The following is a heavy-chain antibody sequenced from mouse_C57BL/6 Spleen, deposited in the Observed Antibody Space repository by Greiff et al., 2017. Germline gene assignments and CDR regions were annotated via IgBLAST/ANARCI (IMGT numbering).Heavy chain of an antibody. CDR1: GYTFTSYW. Sequence: EVQLKESGTVLARPGASVKMSCKTSGYTFTSYWMHWVKQRPGQGLEWIGAIYPGNSDTSYNQKFKGKAKLTAATSASTAYMELSSLTNEDSAVYYCTTTGTIRFAYWGQGTLVTVSA. J-gene: IGHJ3*01. V-gene: IGHV1-5*01. D-gene: IGHD4-1*02. CDR2: IYPGNSDT. CDR3: TTTGTIRFAY.